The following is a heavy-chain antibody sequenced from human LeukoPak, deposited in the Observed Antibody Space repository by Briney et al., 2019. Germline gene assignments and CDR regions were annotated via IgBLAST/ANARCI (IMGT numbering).Heavy chain of an antibody. CDR2: IKQDGSEK. V-gene: IGHV3-7*01. Sequence: PGGSLRLSCAASGFTFSSYWMSWVRQAPGKGLEWVANIKQDGSEKYYVDSVKGRFTISRDNAKNSLYLQMNSLRAKDTAVYYCASHPQVVPAARSSIYYYYYMDVWGKGTTVTVSS. J-gene: IGHJ6*03. CDR3: ASHPQVVPAARSSIYYYYYMDV. CDR1: GFTFSSYW. D-gene: IGHD2-2*01.